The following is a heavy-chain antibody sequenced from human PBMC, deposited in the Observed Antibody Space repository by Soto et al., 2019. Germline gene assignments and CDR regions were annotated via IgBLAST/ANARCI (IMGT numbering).Heavy chain of an antibody. V-gene: IGHV4-30-4*01. J-gene: IGHJ5*02. CDR3: ARERPDGCKLDP. Sequence: QVQLQESGPGLVKPSQTLSLTCTVSGGSISSGDYYWSWIRQPPGKGLEWIGYIYYSGSTYYNPSLKSRVXXXVXASKNQFSLNLRSVTAAATAVYYCARERPDGCKLDPWGQGTLVTVSS. CDR1: GGSISSGDYY. D-gene: IGHD6-19*01. CDR2: IYYSGST.